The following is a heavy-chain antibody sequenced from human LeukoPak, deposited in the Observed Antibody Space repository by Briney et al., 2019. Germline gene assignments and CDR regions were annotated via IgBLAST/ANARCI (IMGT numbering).Heavy chain of an antibody. J-gene: IGHJ4*02. D-gene: IGHD2-15*01. CDR2: IIPIFGTA. CDR3: ARGCSGGSCYSHSGSSPIDY. CDR1: GGTFSSYA. V-gene: IGHV1-69*13. Sequence: SVKVSCKASGGTFSSYAISWVRQAPGQGLEWMGGIIPIFGTANYAQKFQGRVTITADESTSTAYMELSSLRSEDTAVYYCARGCSGGSCYSHSGSSPIDYWGQGALVTVSS.